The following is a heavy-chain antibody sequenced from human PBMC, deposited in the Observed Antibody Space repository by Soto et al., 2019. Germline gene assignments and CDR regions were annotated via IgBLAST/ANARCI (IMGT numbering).Heavy chain of an antibody. Sequence: SETLSLPGTDDGGAFSGYDWSWIRQPPGKGLEWIGEINHSGSTNYNPSLKSRVTISVDTSKNQFSLKLSSVTAADTAVYYCAREAGTSVGATYYCEYWGPGPLVVVSS. D-gene: IGHD1-26*01. J-gene: IGHJ4*02. V-gene: IGHV4-34*01. CDR2: INHSGST. CDR1: GGAFSGYD. CDR3: AREAGTSVGATYYCEY.